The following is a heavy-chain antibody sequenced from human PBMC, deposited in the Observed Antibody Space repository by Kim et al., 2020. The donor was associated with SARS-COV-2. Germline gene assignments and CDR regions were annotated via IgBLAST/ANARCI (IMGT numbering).Heavy chain of an antibody. CDR2: INHSGST. CDR3: ARVRNAVYSSSPGWFDP. J-gene: IGHJ5*02. V-gene: IGHV4-34*01. CDR1: GGSFSGYY. D-gene: IGHD6-6*01. Sequence: SETLSLTCAVYGGSFSGYYWSWIRQPPGKGLEWIGEINHSGSTNYNPSLKSRVTISVDTSKNQFSLKLSSVTAADTAVYYCARVRNAVYSSSPGWFDPWGQGTLVTVSS.